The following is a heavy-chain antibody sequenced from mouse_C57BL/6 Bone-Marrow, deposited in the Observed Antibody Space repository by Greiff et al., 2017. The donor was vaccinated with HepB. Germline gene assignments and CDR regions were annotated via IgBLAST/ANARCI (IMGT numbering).Heavy chain of an antibody. CDR1: GYTFTSYW. Sequence: QVQLKEPGAELVKPGASVKMSCKASGYTFTSYWITWVKQRPGQGLEWIGDIYPGSGSTNYNEKFKSKATLTVDKSSSTAYMQLSSLTSEDSAVYYCARGMVTPAIDYWGQGTSVTVSS. V-gene: IGHV1-55*01. CDR2: IYPGSGST. J-gene: IGHJ4*01. CDR3: ARGMVTPAIDY. D-gene: IGHD2-3*01.